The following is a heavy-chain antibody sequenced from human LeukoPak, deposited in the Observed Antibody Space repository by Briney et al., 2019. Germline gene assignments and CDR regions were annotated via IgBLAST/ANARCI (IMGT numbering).Heavy chain of an antibody. CDR3: ARSRGVPGVDAFDI. D-gene: IGHD6-13*01. V-gene: IGHV4-61*01. CDR1: GGSVSSETYY. CDR2: IYYNGNT. Sequence: KPSETLSLTCTVSGGSVSSETYYWSWIRQPPGKGLEWIGYIYYNGNTNYNSSLKSRVTISVDTSKNQFSLKVTSVTAADTAVYYCARSRGVPGVDAFDIWGQGTMVTVSS. J-gene: IGHJ3*02.